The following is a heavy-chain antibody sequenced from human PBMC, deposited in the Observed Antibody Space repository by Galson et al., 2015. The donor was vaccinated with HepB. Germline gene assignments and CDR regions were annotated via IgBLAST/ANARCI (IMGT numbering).Heavy chain of an antibody. CDR2: IKSKTDGGTT. J-gene: IGHJ4*02. Sequence: SLRLSCAASGFTFSAAWMSWVRQAPGKGLEWVGRIKSKTDGGTTDYAAPVKGRFTISRDDSKNTLYLQMNSLETEDTAVYYCTTDRRSSSLGFDYWGQGTLVTVSS. D-gene: IGHD6-13*01. CDR3: TTDRRSSSLGFDY. CDR1: GFTFSAAW. V-gene: IGHV3-15*01.